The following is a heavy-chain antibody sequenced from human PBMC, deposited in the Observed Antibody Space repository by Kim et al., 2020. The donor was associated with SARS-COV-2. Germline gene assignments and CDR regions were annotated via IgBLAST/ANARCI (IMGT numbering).Heavy chain of an antibody. D-gene: IGHD3-9*01. J-gene: IGHJ4*02. Sequence: KGRFTISEDNAKNTLDLQMNSLRAEDTAVYYCARADSYYDILTGYRGFDYWGQGTLVTVSS. V-gene: IGHV3-74*01. CDR3: ARADSYYDILTGYRGFDY.